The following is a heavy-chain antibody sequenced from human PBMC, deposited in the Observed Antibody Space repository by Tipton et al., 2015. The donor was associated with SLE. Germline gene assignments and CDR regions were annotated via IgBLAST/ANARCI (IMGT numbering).Heavy chain of an antibody. Sequence: TLSLTCTVSGASITSGSYYWSWIRQPAGRGLEWIGSIYYSGSTYYNPSLKSRVTTSVDTSKNQFYLRLSSVTAADTAVYYCARLDSSSWFRGWFDPWGQGTLVTVSS. J-gene: IGHJ5*02. V-gene: IGHV4-39*01. D-gene: IGHD2-2*01. CDR1: GASITSGSYY. CDR3: ARLDSSSWFRGWFDP. CDR2: IYYSGST.